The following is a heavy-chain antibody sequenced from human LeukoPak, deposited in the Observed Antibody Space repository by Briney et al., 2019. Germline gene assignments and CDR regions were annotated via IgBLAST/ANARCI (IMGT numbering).Heavy chain of an antibody. D-gene: IGHD6-6*01. J-gene: IGHJ6*03. CDR3: RYSSSSDYYYYMDV. Sequence: ASVKVSCKASGYAFTSYDINWVRQATGQGLEWMGWMNPNSGNTGYAQKFQGRVTMTRNTSISTAYMELSSLGSEDTAVYYCRYSSSSDYYYYMDVWGKGTTVTVSS. CDR1: GYAFTSYD. V-gene: IGHV1-8*01. CDR2: MNPNSGNT.